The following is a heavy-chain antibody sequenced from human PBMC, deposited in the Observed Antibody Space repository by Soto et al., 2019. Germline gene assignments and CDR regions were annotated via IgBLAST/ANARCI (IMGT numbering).Heavy chain of an antibody. J-gene: IGHJ3*02. CDR3: AWILRYFYWSHPNDAFDI. V-gene: IGHV1-69*02. CDR1: GGTFSSYT. CDR2: IIPILGIA. D-gene: IGHD3-9*01. Sequence: QVQLVQSGAEVKKPGSSVKVSCKASGGTFSSYTISWVRQAPGQGLEWMGRIIPILGIANYAQKFQGRVTITADKSTSTAYMERSSLRSEDTAVYYCAWILRYFYWSHPNDAFDIWGQGTMVTVSS.